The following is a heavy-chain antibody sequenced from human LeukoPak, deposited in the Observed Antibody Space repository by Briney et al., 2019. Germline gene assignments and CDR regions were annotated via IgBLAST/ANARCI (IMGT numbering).Heavy chain of an antibody. D-gene: IGHD3-22*01. J-gene: IGHJ4*02. CDR1: GYTFTSYG. CDR2: ISAYNGNT. CDR3: ARVLAYYYDSSGYYPYFDY. Sequence: ASVKVSCKASGYTFTSYGISWVRQAPGQGLEWMGWISAYNGNTNYAQKLQGRVTMTTDTSTSTAYMELRSLRSDDTAVYYCARVLAYYYDSSGYYPYFDYWGQGTLVTASS. V-gene: IGHV1-18*01.